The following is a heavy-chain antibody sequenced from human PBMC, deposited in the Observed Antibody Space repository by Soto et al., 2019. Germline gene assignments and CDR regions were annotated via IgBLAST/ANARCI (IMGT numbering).Heavy chain of an antibody. CDR1: GYTFTSFG. CDR2: INAFNGNT. CDR3: ARQNAEYFQY. V-gene: IGHV1-18*01. J-gene: IGHJ1*01. Sequence: ASVKVSCKASGYTFTSFGITWVRQAPGQGLQWMGWINAFNGNTNYAQKLQGRVTMTTDTSTSTAYMELRSLRSDDTAVYYCARQNAEYFQYWGQGTLVTVSS.